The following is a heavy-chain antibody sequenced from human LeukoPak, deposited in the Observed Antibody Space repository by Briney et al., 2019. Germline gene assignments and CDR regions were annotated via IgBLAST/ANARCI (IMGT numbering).Heavy chain of an antibody. CDR2: INPNSGGT. D-gene: IGHD3-16*01. CDR3: ARLSVWYGSFDY. V-gene: IGHV1-2*02. CDR1: GYTFTGYY. Sequence: ASVKVSCKASGYTFTGYYMHWVRQAPGQGLEWMGWINPNSGGTNYAQKFQGRVTMTRDTSTSTAYMELSSLRSGDMAVYYCARLSVWYGSFDYWGQGTLVTVSS. J-gene: IGHJ4*02.